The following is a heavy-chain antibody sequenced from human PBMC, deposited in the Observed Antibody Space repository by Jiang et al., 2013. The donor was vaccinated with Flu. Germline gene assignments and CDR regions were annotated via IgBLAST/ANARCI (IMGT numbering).Heavy chain of an antibody. CDR1: GYTFTDYY. D-gene: IGHD3-22*01. V-gene: IGHV1-46*04. Sequence: GYTFTDYYIHWVRQAPGQGFEWMGIIDPTGGKPTYAQKLQGRVTLTTDTSTSTAYMELRSLRSDDTAVYYCARSLGLSSNYYRRWFDPWGQGTLVTVSS. CDR2: IDPTGGKP. J-gene: IGHJ5*02. CDR3: ARSLGLSSNYYRRWFDP.